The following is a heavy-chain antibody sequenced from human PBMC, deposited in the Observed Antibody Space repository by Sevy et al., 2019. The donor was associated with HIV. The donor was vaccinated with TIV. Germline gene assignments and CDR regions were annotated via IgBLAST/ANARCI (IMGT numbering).Heavy chain of an antibody. CDR3: ARDGGCSSTACLLYFDY. CDR2: ISSSSNYI. D-gene: IGHD2-2*01. J-gene: IGHJ4*02. CDR1: GFTFSKYP. V-gene: IGHV3-21*01. Sequence: GGSLRLSCVVSGFTFSKYPMNWVRQAPVKGLEWVSSISSSSNYIYYGDSVKGRFTISRDNAKNSLYLQMNSLRADDTAVYYCARDGGCSSTACLLYFDYWGQGTLVTVSS.